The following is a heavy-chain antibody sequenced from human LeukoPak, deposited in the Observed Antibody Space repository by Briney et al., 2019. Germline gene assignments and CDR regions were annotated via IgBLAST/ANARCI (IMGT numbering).Heavy chain of an antibody. CDR1: GYTFTNHY. D-gene: IGHD3-10*01. CDR2: INPITGGT. J-gene: IGHJ4*02. CDR3: ARSEYNGAGSFDY. Sequence: ASVRVSCKASGYTFTNHYINWVRQAPGQGLEWMGIINPITGGTDSAQKFQDRVTLTRDTSTTTFYMELGRLRSEDTAVYYCARSEYNGAGSFDYWGQGTLVTVSS. V-gene: IGHV1-46*01.